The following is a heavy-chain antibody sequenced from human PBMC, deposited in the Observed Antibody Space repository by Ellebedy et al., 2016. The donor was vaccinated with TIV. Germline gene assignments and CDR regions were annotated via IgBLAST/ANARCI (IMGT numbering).Heavy chain of an antibody. V-gene: IGHV4-34*01. CDR1: GGSFSGYF. CDR2: INPSGTT. J-gene: IGHJ4*02. CDR3: ARARGQYLYGSGSYFTI. D-gene: IGHD3-10*01. Sequence: MPGGSLRLSCAVYGGSFSGYFWSWILQPPGKGLEWIGEINPSGTTNYKPSLKSRVTISVDTPKNQFSLRLTSVTAADTAVYYCARARGQYLYGSGSYFTIWGQGKMVTVSS.